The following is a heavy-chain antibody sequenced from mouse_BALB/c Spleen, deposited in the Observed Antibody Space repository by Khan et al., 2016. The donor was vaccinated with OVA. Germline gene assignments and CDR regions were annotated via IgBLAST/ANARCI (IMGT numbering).Heavy chain of an antibody. CDR2: IFPGTGTT. Sequence: QVQLQQSGAELVKPGASVKLSCKTSGYTFTSYWIQWVKQRPGQGLGWIGQIFPGTGTTYYNENFKGKATLTVDTSPSTAYMQLSSLTSEDSAVYFCARGYFGNYEFVYWGQGTLVTVSP. J-gene: IGHJ3*01. D-gene: IGHD2-1*01. CDR1: GYTFTSYW. CDR3: ARGYFGNYEFVY. V-gene: IGHV1S132*01.